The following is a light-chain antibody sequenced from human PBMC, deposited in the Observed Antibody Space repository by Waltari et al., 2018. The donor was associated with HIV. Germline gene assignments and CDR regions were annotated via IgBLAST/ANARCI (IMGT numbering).Light chain of an antibody. Sequence: QSALTQPASVSESPGQSITISCTGTGTAICNYNLVSWYQQYPGKAPKLIIYEVNKRPSGVSSRFSGSKSGNTASLTVSGLQAEDEADYYCSSYAGSSTLWVFGGGTQLTVL. J-gene: IGLJ3*02. CDR1: GTAICNYNL. CDR2: EVN. CDR3: SSYAGSSTLWV. V-gene: IGLV2-23*02.